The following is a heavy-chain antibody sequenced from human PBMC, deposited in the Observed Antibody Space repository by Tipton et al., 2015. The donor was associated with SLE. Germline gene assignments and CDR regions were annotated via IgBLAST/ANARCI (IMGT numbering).Heavy chain of an antibody. CDR3: ARGDGYNFDY. D-gene: IGHD5-24*01. Sequence: TLSLTCTVSGGSISSSSYYWGWIRQPPGKGLEWIGSIYYSGSTYYNPSLKSRVTILVDTSKNQFSLKLSSVTAADTAVYYCARGDGYNFDYWGQGTLVTVSS. J-gene: IGHJ4*02. CDR1: GGSISSSSYY. CDR2: IYYSGST. V-gene: IGHV4-39*07.